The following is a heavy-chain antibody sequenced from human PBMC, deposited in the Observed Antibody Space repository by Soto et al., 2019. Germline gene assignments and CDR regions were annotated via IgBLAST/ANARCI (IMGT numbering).Heavy chain of an antibody. J-gene: IGHJ5*02. CDR1: GYIFTSYG. Sequence: ASVKVSCKASGYIFTSYGLSWVRQAPGQGLEWMGLVSAYSGDTKYAQKFQGRVTMTTDTTTYTAYMELRSLTSGDTAVYYCARDAPIPGSSSRWFDPWGQGTLVTVSS. CDR2: VSAYSGDT. V-gene: IGHV1-18*01. CDR3: ARDAPIPGSSSRWFDP. D-gene: IGHD6-6*01.